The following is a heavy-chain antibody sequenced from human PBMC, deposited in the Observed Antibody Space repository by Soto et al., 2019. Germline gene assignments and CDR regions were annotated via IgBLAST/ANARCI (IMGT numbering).Heavy chain of an antibody. V-gene: IGHV4-38-2*02. J-gene: IGHJ4*02. Sequence: SETLSLTCAVSGYSISSGYYWFCILQPPGKWLEWIGSIYHSGSTYYNPSLKSRVTISVDTSKNQFSLKLSSVTAADTAVYYCARDDPSIAVNDYWGQGTLVTVSS. CDR2: IYHSGST. CDR1: GYSISSGYY. D-gene: IGHD6-19*01. CDR3: ARDDPSIAVNDY.